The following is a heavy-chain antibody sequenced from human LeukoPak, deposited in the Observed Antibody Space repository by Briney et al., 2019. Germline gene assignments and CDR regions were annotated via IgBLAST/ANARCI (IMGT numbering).Heavy chain of an antibody. CDR2: INHSGST. V-gene: IGHV4-34*01. Sequence: PSETLSLTCAVYGGSFSGYYWSWIRQPPGKGLEWIGEINHSGSTNYNPSLKSRVTISVDTSKNQFSLKLSSVTAADTAVYYCARGRAFLMVRGPRNGIDVWGQGTTVTVSS. J-gene: IGHJ6*02. CDR1: GGSFSGYY. CDR3: ARGRAFLMVRGPRNGIDV. D-gene: IGHD3-10*01.